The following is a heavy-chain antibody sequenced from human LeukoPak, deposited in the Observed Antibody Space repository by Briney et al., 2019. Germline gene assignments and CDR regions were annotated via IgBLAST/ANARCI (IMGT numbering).Heavy chain of an antibody. CDR3: ARVGVGSYNWFDP. CDR1: GFTFISYW. D-gene: IGHD2-15*01. Sequence: PGGSLRPSCAASGFTFISYWMHWVRQAPGKGLVWVSRVNADGSSTSYADSVKGRFTISRDNAENTLYLQMNSLRAEDTAVYYCARVGVGSYNWFDPWGQGTMVTVSS. CDR2: VNADGSST. V-gene: IGHV3-74*01. J-gene: IGHJ5*02.